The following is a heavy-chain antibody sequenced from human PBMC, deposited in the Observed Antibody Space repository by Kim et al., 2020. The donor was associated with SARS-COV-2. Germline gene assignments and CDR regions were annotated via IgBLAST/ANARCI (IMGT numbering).Heavy chain of an antibody. V-gene: IGHV3-53*04. CDR3: ARDLAPGTGYFDS. J-gene: IGHJ4*02. D-gene: IGHD6-13*01. CDR2: IYETGTT. Sequence: GGSLRLSCEVSGFTVSRNYMSWVRQAPGKGLEWVSVIYETGTTFYAASVKGRFTISRHTSENVLFLQMNSLGHEDTGFYYCARDLAPGTGYFDSWGQGTVVTVSS. CDR1: GFTVSRNY.